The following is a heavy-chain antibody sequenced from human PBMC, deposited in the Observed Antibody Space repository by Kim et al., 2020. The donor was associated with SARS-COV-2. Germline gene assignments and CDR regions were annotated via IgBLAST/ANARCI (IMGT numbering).Heavy chain of an antibody. Sequence: SETLSLTCTVSGGSISSYYWSWIRQPPGKGLEWIGYIYYSGSTNYNPSLKSRVTISVDTSKNQFSLKLSSVTAADTAVYYCARGEVGATPLGYYYYYGMDVWGQGTTVTVSS. D-gene: IGHD1-26*01. J-gene: IGHJ6*02. CDR2: IYYSGST. V-gene: IGHV4-59*01. CDR1: GGSISSYY. CDR3: ARGEVGATPLGYYYYYGMDV.